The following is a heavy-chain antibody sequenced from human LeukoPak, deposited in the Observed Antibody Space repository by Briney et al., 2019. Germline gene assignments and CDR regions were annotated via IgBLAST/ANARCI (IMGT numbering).Heavy chain of an antibody. V-gene: IGHV3-23*01. J-gene: IGHJ4*02. CDR2: ISGSGGST. Sequence: PGGSLRLSCAASGFTFGSYAMSWVRQAPGKGLEWVSAISGSGGSTYYADSVKGRFTISRDNSKNTLYLQMNGLRAEDTAVYYCAKDLRFYYDTASYFDYWGQGTLVTVSS. CDR3: AKDLRFYYDTASYFDY. D-gene: IGHD3-22*01. CDR1: GFTFGSYA.